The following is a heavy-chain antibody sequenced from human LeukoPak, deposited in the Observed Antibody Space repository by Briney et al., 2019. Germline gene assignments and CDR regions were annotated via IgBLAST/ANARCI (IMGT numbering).Heavy chain of an antibody. CDR2: IYYSGST. CDR1: GGSISSSSYY. J-gene: IGHJ1*01. V-gene: IGHV4-39*07. D-gene: IGHD4-17*01. Sequence: SETLSLTCTVSGGSISSSSYYWGWIRQPPGKGLEWIGSIYYSGSTNYNPSLKSRVTISVDTSKNQFSLKLSSVTAADTAVYYCARDYGDSQHWGQGTLVTVSS. CDR3: ARDYGDSQH.